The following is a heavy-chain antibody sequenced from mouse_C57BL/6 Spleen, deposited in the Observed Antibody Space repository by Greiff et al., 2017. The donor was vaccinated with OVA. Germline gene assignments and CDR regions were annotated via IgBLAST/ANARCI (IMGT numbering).Heavy chain of an antibody. CDR2: INPGSGGT. D-gene: IGHD1-1*01. J-gene: IGHJ4*01. CDR1: GYAFTNYL. V-gene: IGHV1-54*01. Sequence: LVESGAELVRPGTSVKVSCKASGYAFTNYLIEWVKQRPGQGLEWIGVINPGSGGTNYNEKFKGKATLTADKSSSTAYMQLSSLTSEDSAVYFCARSTVVARDYAMDYWGQGTSVTVSS. CDR3: ARSTVVARDYAMDY.